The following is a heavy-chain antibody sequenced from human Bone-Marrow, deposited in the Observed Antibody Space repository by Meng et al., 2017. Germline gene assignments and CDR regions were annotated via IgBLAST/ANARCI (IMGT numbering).Heavy chain of an antibody. CDR2: IWYDGSNK. V-gene: IGHV3-33*01. CDR3: ARDGTTRMDY. CDR1: GFTFSSYG. Sequence: GESLKISCAASGFTFSSYGMHWVRQAPGKGLEWVAVIWYDGSNKYYADSVKGRFTISRDNSKNTLYLQMNSLRAADTAVYYCARDGTTRMDYWGQGTLVTVSS. D-gene: IGHD2-15*01. J-gene: IGHJ4*02.